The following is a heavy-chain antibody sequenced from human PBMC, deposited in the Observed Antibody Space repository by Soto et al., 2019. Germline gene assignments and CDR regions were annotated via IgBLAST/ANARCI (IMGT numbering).Heavy chain of an antibody. CDR3: ARGEQYSGRIFDY. V-gene: IGHV3-7*01. CDR1: EFTFISSF. Sequence: GGSLRLSCIASEFTFISSFMGWVRQAPGKGLEWVANINQDGSGTYYVDSVKGRFTINPDTSKNQYSLQLNSVTPEDTAVYFCARGEQYSGRIFDYWGQGTLVTVSS. J-gene: IGHJ4*01. CDR2: INQDGSGT. D-gene: IGHD1-26*01.